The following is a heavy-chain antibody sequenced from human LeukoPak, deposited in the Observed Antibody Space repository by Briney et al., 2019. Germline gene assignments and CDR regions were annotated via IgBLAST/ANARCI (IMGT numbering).Heavy chain of an antibody. V-gene: IGHV3-21*01. J-gene: IGHJ4*02. CDR1: GFTFSSYS. D-gene: IGHD4-17*01. CDR2: ISSSSSYI. CDR3: ARGESDYGDYYFDY. Sequence: PGGSLRLSCAASGFTFSSYSMNWVRQAPGTGLEWVSSISSSSSYIYYADSVKGRFTISRDNAKNSLYLQMNSLRAEDTAVYYCARGESDYGDYYFDYWGQGTLVTVSS.